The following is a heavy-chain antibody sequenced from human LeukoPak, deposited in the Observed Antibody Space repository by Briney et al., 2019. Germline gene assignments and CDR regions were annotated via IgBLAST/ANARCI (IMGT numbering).Heavy chain of an antibody. CDR2: INTDSSDI. J-gene: IGHJ4*02. V-gene: IGHV3-21*05. CDR1: GFTFSCFA. D-gene: IGHD2-2*01. Sequence: GGPLRLSCAACGFTFSCFAMNWVRQAPGKGVEWGSYINTDSSDIHYADSVKGRFTISRDNARNTLYLQLSSLRAEDSAVYYCARDTFQPGLIDSWGQGTLVTVSS. CDR3: ARDTFQPGLIDS.